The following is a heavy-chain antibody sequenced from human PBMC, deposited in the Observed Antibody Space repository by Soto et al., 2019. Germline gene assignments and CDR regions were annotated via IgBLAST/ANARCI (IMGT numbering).Heavy chain of an antibody. J-gene: IGHJ5*02. Sequence: LSLTCTVSCGSLIIGGYYWLLIRQHPGKGLEWIGYIYYSGSTYYNPSLKSRVTISVDTSKNQFSLKLSSVTAADTAVYYCARGGGLRPVVGSWGQGTLVTVSS. CDR2: IYYSGST. CDR1: CGSLIIGGYY. V-gene: IGHV4-31*03. D-gene: IGHD2-15*01. CDR3: ARGGGLRPVVGS.